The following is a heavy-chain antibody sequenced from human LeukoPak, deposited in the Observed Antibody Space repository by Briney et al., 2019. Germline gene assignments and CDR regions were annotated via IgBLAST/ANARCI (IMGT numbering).Heavy chain of an antibody. J-gene: IGHJ5*02. CDR2: INNTGST. CDR1: TGSFSGYY. CDR3: ARDIAVADINWFDP. V-gene: IGHV4-34*01. D-gene: IGHD6-19*01. Sequence: PSETLSLTCAVYTGSFSGYYWSWVRQPPGKGLGWIGEINNTGSTNYNPSLKSPVPISRDMSKIQFSLKLSSVTAADTAVYYCARDIAVADINWFDPWGQGTLVTVSS.